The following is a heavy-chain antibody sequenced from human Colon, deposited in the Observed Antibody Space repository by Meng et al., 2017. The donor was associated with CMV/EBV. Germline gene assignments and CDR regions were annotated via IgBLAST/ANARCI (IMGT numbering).Heavy chain of an antibody. Sequence: QGPLQPGGAGLLMPSELPSLTCAGYGGSFSGYYWSWIRQPPGKGLEWIGEINHSGGTNYNLSLKSRVTISVDTSKNQFSLKLSSVTAADTAVYYCASILFAAAAGGWGGYWGQGTLVTVSS. D-gene: IGHD6-13*01. CDR2: INHSGGT. CDR1: GGSFSGYY. J-gene: IGHJ4*02. V-gene: IGHV4-34*01. CDR3: ASILFAAAAGGWGGY.